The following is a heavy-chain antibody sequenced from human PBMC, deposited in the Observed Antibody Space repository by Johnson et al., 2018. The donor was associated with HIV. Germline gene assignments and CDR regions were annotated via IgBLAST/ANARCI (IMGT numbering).Heavy chain of an antibody. CDR3: TTDRHWVTDSFDI. Sequence: VQLVESGGGLVQPGGSLRLSCAASGFTFSNAWMSWVRQAPGKGLEWVGRIKSKTGGGTTDYAAPVKGRFTISRDDSKNTMSLQRNSLKTEDTAVYYCTTDRHWVTDSFDIWGQGTMVTVSS. CDR2: IKSKTGGGTT. D-gene: IGHD2-21*02. J-gene: IGHJ3*02. V-gene: IGHV3-15*01. CDR1: GFTFSNAW.